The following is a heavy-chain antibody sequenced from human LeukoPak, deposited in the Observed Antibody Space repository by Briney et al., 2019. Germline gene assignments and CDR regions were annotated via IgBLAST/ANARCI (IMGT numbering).Heavy chain of an antibody. D-gene: IGHD3-10*01. CDR1: GFTFSSYG. J-gene: IGHJ5*02. Sequence: GGSLTLSCAASGFTFSSYGMSWVRQAPGKGLEWVSAIGGSTSGTYYADSVNGRFTISRDNSKNTLSLQMNSLGAEDTAVYYCVKDAFYASGTYYNSWGQRTLVTVSS. V-gene: IGHV3-23*01. CDR2: IGGSTSGT. CDR3: VKDAFYASGTYYNS.